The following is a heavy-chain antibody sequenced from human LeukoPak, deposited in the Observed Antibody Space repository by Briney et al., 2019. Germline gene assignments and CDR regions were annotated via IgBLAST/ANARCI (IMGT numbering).Heavy chain of an antibody. CDR3: AIVEGGSGSYYPPFDY. CDR2: MNPNSGNT. V-gene: IGHV1-8*01. J-gene: IGHJ4*02. Sequence: ASVKVSCKASGYTFTSYDINWVRQATGQGLEWMGWMNPNSGNTGYAQKFQGRVTMTRNTSISTAYMELSSLRSEDTAVYYCAIVEGGSGSYYPPFDYWGQGTLVTVSS. CDR1: GYTFTSYD. D-gene: IGHD3-10*01.